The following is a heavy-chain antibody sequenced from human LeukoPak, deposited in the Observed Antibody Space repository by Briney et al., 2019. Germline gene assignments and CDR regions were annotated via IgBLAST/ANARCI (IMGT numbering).Heavy chain of an antibody. CDR3: ARAVGDCSSTSCYGNWFDP. J-gene: IGHJ5*02. CDR2: ISSSSSYI. CDR1: GFTFSSYS. Sequence: GGSLRLSCAASGFTFSSYSMNWVRQAPGKGLEWVSSISSSSSYIYYADSVKGRFTTSRDNAKNSLYLQMNSLRAEDTAVYYCARAVGDCSSTSCYGNWFDPWGQGTLVTVSS. D-gene: IGHD2-2*01. V-gene: IGHV3-21*01.